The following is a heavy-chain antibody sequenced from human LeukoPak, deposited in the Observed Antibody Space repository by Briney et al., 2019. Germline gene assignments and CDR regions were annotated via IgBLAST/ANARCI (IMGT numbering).Heavy chain of an antibody. J-gene: IGHJ4*02. D-gene: IGHD3-10*01. V-gene: IGHV4-59*01. CDR2: IYYSGST. Sequence: SETLSLTCTVSGGSISSYYWSWIRQPPGKGLEWIGYIYYSGSTNYNPSLKSRVTISVDTSKNQFSLKLSSVTAADTAVYYCARRGAHIDYWGQGTLVTVSS. CDR1: GGSISSYY. CDR3: ARRGAHIDY.